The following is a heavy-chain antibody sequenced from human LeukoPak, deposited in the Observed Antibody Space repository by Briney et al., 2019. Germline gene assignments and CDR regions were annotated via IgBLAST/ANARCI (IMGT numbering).Heavy chain of an antibody. Sequence: PGRSLRLSCTTSGFTFGDYAMSWVRQAPGKGLEWIGIIRSKAFGGTIEYAASVRGRFTTSRDDSRSIAYLQMNSLKTEDTAFYFCTRGTYYYDRSGYFTDYWGQGTLVTVSS. CDR3: TRGTYYYDRSGYFTDY. CDR2: IRSKAFGGTI. J-gene: IGHJ4*02. D-gene: IGHD3-22*01. V-gene: IGHV3-49*04. CDR1: GFTFGDYA.